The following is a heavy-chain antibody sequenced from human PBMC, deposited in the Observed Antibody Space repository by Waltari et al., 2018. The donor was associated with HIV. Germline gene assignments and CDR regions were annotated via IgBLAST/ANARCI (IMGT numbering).Heavy chain of an antibody. D-gene: IGHD5-12*01. CDR2: IRSKAYGGTT. Sequence: EVQLVESGGGLVQPGRYLRLSCTASGFTFGDYAMSWFRQAPGKGLEWVGFIRSKAYGGTTEYAASVKGRFTISRDDSKSIAYLQMNSLKTEDTAVYYCTSRRDGYKTPSDAFDIWGQGTMVTVSS. CDR1: GFTFGDYA. J-gene: IGHJ3*02. V-gene: IGHV3-49*03. CDR3: TSRRDGYKTPSDAFDI.